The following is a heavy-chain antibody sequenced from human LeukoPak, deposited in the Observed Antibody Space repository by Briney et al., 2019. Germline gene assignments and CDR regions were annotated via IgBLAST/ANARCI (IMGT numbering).Heavy chain of an antibody. CDR3: ARDFGLRLGELPDLGMDV. D-gene: IGHD3-16*01. J-gene: IGHJ6*02. CDR1: GFTFSDYY. Sequence: GGSLRLSCAASGFTFSDYYMSWIRQAPGKGLEWVSYISSSGSTIYYADSVKGRFTISRDNAKNSLYLQMNSLRAEDTAVYYCARDFGLRLGELPDLGMDVWGQGTTVTVSS. CDR2: ISSSGSTI. V-gene: IGHV3-11*01.